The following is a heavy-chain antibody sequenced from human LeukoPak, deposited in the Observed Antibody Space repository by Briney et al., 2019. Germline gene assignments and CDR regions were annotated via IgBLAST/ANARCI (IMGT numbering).Heavy chain of an antibody. CDR1: GFTFSSYG. V-gene: IGHV3-30*02. CDR3: ARDGTRSSDY. CDR2: IRYDGSNK. D-gene: IGHD4-17*01. J-gene: IGHJ4*02. Sequence: GGSLRLSCAASGFTFSSYGMHWVRQAPGKGLEWVAFIRYDGSNKYYADSVKGRFTISRDNSKNTLYLQMNSLRVEDSAVYFCARDGTRSSDYWGQGTLVTVSS.